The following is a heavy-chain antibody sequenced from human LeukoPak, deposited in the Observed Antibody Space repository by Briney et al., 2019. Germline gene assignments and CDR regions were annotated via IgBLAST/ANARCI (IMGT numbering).Heavy chain of an antibody. V-gene: IGHV4-4*02. CDR2: IFHSGST. J-gene: IGHJ4*02. CDR3: ARDSTYYYDSSGYVH. Sequence: SETLSLTCVVSGDSLSSGYWWSWVRQPPGKGLEWIGEIFHSGSTNYNPSLKSRVTISVDTSKNQLSLKLSSVTAADTAVYYCARDSTYYYDSSGYVHWGQGTLVTVSS. D-gene: IGHD3-22*01. CDR1: GDSLSSGYW.